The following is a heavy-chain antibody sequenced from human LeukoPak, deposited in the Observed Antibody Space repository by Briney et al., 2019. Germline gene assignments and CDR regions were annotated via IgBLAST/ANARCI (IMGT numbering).Heavy chain of an antibody. CDR3: ARDRRGTYRSYQLLSSYFDY. CDR2: IYTSGST. Sequence: SETLCLTCTVSGGSISSYYWSWIRQPAGKGLEWIGRIYTSGSTNYNPSLKSRVTMSVDTSKNQFSLKLSSVTAADTAVYYCARDRRGTYRSYQLLSSYFDYWGQGTLVTVSS. CDR1: GGSISSYY. J-gene: IGHJ4*02. V-gene: IGHV4-4*07. D-gene: IGHD2-2*01.